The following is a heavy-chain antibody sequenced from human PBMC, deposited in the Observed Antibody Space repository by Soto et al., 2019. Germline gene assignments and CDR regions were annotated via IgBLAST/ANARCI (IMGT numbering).Heavy chain of an antibody. CDR2: INHSGST. V-gene: IGHV4-34*01. CDR3: ARDRYYDSSGYNYYGMDV. CDR1: GGSFSGYY. J-gene: IGHJ6*02. D-gene: IGHD3-22*01. Sequence: ETLSLTCAVYGGSFSGYYWSWIRQPPGKGLEWIGEINHSGSTNYNPSLKSRVTISVDTSKNQFSLKLSSVTAADTAVYYCARDRYYDSSGYNYYGMDVWGQGTTV.